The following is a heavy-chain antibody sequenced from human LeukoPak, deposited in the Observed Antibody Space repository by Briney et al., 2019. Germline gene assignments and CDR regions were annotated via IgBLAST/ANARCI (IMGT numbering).Heavy chain of an antibody. CDR2: IYYSGST. Sequence: PSETLSLTCTVSGGSISSSSYYWGWIRQPPGKGLEWLGSIYYSGSTYYNPSLKSRVTISVDTSKNQFSLKLSSVTAADTAVHYCARRSGNRGSLDYWGQGTLVTVSS. D-gene: IGHD3-3*01. CDR1: GGSISSSSYY. CDR3: ARRSGNRGSLDY. V-gene: IGHV4-39*01. J-gene: IGHJ4*02.